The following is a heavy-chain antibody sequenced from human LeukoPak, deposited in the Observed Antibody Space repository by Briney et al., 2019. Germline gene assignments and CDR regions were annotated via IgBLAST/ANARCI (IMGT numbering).Heavy chain of an antibody. J-gene: IGHJ3*02. D-gene: IGHD1-26*01. CDR1: RFTVSSNY. Sequence: GGSLRLSCAASRFTVSSNYMSWVREAPGKGLGRVSVIFGDDSTYCADSVKGRFTVSSDNSKNTVYLQMNSLRAEDTAVYYCARDDPQRYLDAFEIWGQGTMVTVSS. V-gene: IGHV3-66*02. CDR3: ARDDPQRYLDAFEI. CDR2: IFGDDST.